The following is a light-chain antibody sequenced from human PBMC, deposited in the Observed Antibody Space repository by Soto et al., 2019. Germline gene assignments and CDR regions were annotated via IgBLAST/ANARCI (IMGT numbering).Light chain of an antibody. CDR3: SSYTSNTAPYI. Sequence: QSVLTQPASVSGSPGQSITISCTGTSTDVGSYKFVSWYQRHPGKAPKLILYEVNSRPSGVSSRFSGSKSGNTASLTISGLRSDDEADYYCSSYTSNTAPYIFGTGTKVTV. CDR2: EVN. J-gene: IGLJ1*01. CDR1: STDVGSYKF. V-gene: IGLV2-14*01.